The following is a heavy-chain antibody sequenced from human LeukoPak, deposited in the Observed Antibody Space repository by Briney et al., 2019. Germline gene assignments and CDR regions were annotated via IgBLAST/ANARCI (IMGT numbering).Heavy chain of an antibody. Sequence: GGSLRLSCAASGFTFSSYSMNWVRQAPGKGLEWVSSISSSSSYIYYADSVKSRFTISRDNAKNSLYLQMNSLRAEDTAVYYCARDSGSYSPYFDYWGQGTLVTVSS. CDR3: ARDSGSYSPYFDY. J-gene: IGHJ4*02. D-gene: IGHD1-26*01. V-gene: IGHV3-21*01. CDR1: GFTFSSYS. CDR2: ISSSSSYI.